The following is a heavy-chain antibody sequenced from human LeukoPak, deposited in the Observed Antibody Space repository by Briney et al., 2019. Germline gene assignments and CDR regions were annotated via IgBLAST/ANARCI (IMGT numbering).Heavy chain of an antibody. V-gene: IGHV4-4*07. CDR3: ARRDISSGWSFDY. CDR2: IHTSGSA. J-gene: IGHJ4*02. D-gene: IGHD6-19*01. Sequence: SETLSLTCTVSGGSISNYHWSWIRQPAGKGLEWMGQIHTSGSANYNPPLKSRVSMSIDTTEDQVSLTIRSVTAADTAFYYCARRDISSGWSFDYWGQGTLVTVSS. CDR1: GGSISNYH.